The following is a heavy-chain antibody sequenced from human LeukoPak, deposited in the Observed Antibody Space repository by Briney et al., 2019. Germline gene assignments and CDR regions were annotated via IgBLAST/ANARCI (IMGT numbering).Heavy chain of an antibody. D-gene: IGHD6-13*01. Sequence: GGSLRLSCAASGFTFSSYEMNWVRQAPGKGLEWVSYISSSGSTIYYADSVKGRFTISRDNAKNSLYLQMNSLRAEDMALYYCAKGGAAAGTGEFDYWGQGTLVTVSS. J-gene: IGHJ4*02. V-gene: IGHV3-48*03. CDR2: ISSSGSTI. CDR1: GFTFSSYE. CDR3: AKGGAAAGTGEFDY.